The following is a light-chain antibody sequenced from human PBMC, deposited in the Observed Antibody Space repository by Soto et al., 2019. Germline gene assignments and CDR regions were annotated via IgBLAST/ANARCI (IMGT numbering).Light chain of an antibody. CDR1: QGISTY. J-gene: IGKJ4*01. Sequence: DIQLTQSPSFLSASVGDRVTITCRASQGISTYLAWYHQKPGKAPKLLIYGASTLQSGVPSRFSGSGSGTDFTLTISSLQPEDFATYYCRQLNNYPLTFGGGTKVEIK. V-gene: IGKV1-9*01. CDR3: RQLNNYPLT. CDR2: GAS.